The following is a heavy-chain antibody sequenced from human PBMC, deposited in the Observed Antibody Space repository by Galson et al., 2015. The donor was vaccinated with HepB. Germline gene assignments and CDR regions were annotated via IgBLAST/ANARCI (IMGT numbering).Heavy chain of an antibody. CDR3: AHSRTLGMNFDY. D-gene: IGHD7-27*01. J-gene: IGHJ4*02. Sequence: PALVKPTQTLTLTCTFSGFSLSTSGVGVGWIRQPPGKALEWLALIYWNDDKRYSPSLKTRLTITKDTSKNQVVLTMTNMDPVDTGTYYCAHSRTLGMNFDYWGQGTLVTVSS. V-gene: IGHV2-5*01. CDR2: IYWNDDK. CDR1: GFSLSTSGVG.